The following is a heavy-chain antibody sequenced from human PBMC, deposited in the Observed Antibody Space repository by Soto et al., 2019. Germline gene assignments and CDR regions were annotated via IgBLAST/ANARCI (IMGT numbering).Heavy chain of an antibody. V-gene: IGHV3-73*01. CDR3: TSPSYCSGGSCYYGD. Sequence: EVQLVESGGGLVQPGGSLKLSCAASGFTFSGSAMHWVRQASGKGLEWVGRIRSKANSYATAYAASVKGRFTISRDDSKNTAYLQMNSLKTEDPAVYYCTSPSYCSGGSCYYGDWGQGTLVTVSS. J-gene: IGHJ4*02. CDR1: GFTFSGSA. CDR2: IRSKANSYAT. D-gene: IGHD2-15*01.